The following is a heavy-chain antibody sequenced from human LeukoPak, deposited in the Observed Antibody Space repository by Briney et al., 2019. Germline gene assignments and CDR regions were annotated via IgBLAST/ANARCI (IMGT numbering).Heavy chain of an antibody. CDR2: ISYDGSNK. D-gene: IGHD2-21*02. CDR3: ASELAYCGGDCYSAFDT. V-gene: IGHV3-30*04. CDR1: GFTFSSYA. Sequence: GGSLRLSCAASGFTFSSYAMHWVRQAPGKGLEWVAVISYDGSNKYYADSVKGRFTISRDNSKNTLYLQMNSLRAEDTAVYYCASELAYCGGDCYSAFDTWGQGTMVTVSS. J-gene: IGHJ3*02.